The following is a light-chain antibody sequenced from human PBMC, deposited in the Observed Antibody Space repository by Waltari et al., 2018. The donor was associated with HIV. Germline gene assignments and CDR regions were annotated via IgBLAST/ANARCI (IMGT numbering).Light chain of an antibody. CDR1: SSHVGGYKD. CDR3: CSYAGSYSYV. J-gene: IGLJ1*01. CDR2: DVS. Sequence: QSALTQPRPVSAPSGQSVTIPFTGRSSHVGGYKDVFWYEHHPGKAPKLMIYDVSKRPSGVPDRFSGSKSGNTASLTISLLQAEDEADYYCCSYAGSYSYVFGTGTKVTVL. V-gene: IGLV2-11*01.